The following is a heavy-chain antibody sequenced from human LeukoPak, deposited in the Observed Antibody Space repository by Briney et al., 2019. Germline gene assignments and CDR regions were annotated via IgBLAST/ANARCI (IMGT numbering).Heavy chain of an antibody. Sequence: SVKVSCKASGGTFSSYAISWVRQAPGQGLEWMGGIIPIFGTANYAQKFQGRVTITADESTSTAYMGLSSLRSEDTAVYYCARDIDFWSGYYLLGSYYGMDVWGQGTTVTVSS. CDR2: IIPIFGTA. V-gene: IGHV1-69*13. J-gene: IGHJ6*02. CDR1: GGTFSSYA. CDR3: ARDIDFWSGYYLLGSYYGMDV. D-gene: IGHD3-3*01.